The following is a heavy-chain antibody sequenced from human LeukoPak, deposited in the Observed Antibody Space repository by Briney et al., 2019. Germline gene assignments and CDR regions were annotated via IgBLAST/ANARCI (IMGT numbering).Heavy chain of an antibody. Sequence: PGGSLRLSCAASGFTFDDYGMSWVRQAPGKGLEWVSGINWNGGSTAYADSVKGRFTISRDNAKNSLYLQMNSLRAEDTALYYCTRAHRDSSGYGDWDDAFDIWGQGTMVTVSS. CDR3: TRAHRDSSGYGDWDDAFDI. CDR1: GFTFDDYG. CDR2: INWNGGST. D-gene: IGHD3-22*01. J-gene: IGHJ3*02. V-gene: IGHV3-20*04.